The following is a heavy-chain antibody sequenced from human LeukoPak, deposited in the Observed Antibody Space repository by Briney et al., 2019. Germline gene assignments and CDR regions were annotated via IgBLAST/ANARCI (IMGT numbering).Heavy chain of an antibody. CDR2: ISGSGGST. Sequence: GGSLRLSCAASGFTFSSYAMSWVRQAPGKGLEWVSAISGSGGSTYYADSVKGRFTISRDNSKNTLYLQMNSLRAGDTAVYYCAKGSYDFWSGSSHYFDYWGQGTLVTVSS. D-gene: IGHD3-3*01. CDR1: GFTFSSYA. J-gene: IGHJ4*02. V-gene: IGHV3-23*01. CDR3: AKGSYDFWSGSSHYFDY.